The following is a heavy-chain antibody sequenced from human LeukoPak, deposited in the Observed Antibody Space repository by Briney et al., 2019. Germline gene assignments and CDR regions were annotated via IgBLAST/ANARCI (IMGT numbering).Heavy chain of an antibody. CDR2: MNPNSGNT. V-gene: IGHV1-8*01. CDR1: GYTFTSYD. Sequence: VKVSCKASGYTFTSYDINWVRQATGQGLEWMGWMNPNSGNTGYAQKFQGRVTMTRDTSISTAYMELSRLRSDDTAVYYCVRQYCTNGVCPFDYWGQGTLVTVSS. J-gene: IGHJ4*02. D-gene: IGHD2-8*01. CDR3: VRQYCTNGVCPFDY.